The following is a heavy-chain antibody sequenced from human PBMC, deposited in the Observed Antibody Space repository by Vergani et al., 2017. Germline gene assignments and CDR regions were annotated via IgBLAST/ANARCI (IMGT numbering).Heavy chain of an antibody. V-gene: IGHV5-51*01. Sequence: EVMLVQSGAEVKKPGESLKISCKYSESSFISNEIAWVRQMSGKGLQWMGNINPIDSKIAYSPSFQGQAIMSLDKSITTAYLQWRSLKASDTAIYYCTRHVPCGDGACLHFDQWGQGTQVNVSS. CDR3: TRHVPCGDGACLHFDQ. D-gene: IGHD2-21*01. J-gene: IGHJ4*02. CDR2: INPIDSKI. CDR1: ESSFISNE.